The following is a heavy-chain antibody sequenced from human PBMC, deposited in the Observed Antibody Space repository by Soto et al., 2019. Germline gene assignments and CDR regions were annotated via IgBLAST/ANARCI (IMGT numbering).Heavy chain of an antibody. CDR3: ARDKITGLFEY. CDR1: CGSFSGYY. J-gene: IGHJ4*02. Sequence: QVQLQQWGAGLLKPSETLSLTCAVYCGSFSGYYWTWIRQPPGTGLEWIGKFNHSGSTNYNPSLKRRDTISVDTSKNQFSLKLTSVTAADKAVYYCARDKITGLFEYWGQGTLVTVSS. D-gene: IGHD2-8*02. CDR2: FNHSGST. V-gene: IGHV4-34*01.